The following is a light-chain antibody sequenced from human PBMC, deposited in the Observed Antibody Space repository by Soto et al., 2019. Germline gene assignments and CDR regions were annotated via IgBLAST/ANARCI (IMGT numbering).Light chain of an antibody. CDR1: QGISHY. J-gene: IGKJ1*01. V-gene: IGKV1-17*03. CDR2: TAS. Sequence: DIQMTPSPSAMSASVGDRVTITCRASQGISHYVAWFQQKPGKIPKRLSYTASSLQNGVPSRFSGSGSGTEFTLRISSLQPEDFATYYCLQHNSYPRTFGQGTKVEIK. CDR3: LQHNSYPRT.